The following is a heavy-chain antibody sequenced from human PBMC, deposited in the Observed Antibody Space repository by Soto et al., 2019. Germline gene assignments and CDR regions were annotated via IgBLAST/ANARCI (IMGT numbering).Heavy chain of an antibody. V-gene: IGHV4-31*03. CDR1: GGSISSGGYC. D-gene: IGHD3-22*01. CDR2: IYYSGGT. J-gene: IGHJ5*01. CDR3: ARGGIVVIPDS. Sequence: PSETLSLTCTVSGGSISSGGYCWSWIRQHPGKGLEWIGYIYYSGGTYYNPSLRGRVTISIEMSKNQFSLNLSSVTAADTAVYYCARGGIVVIPDSWGQGTLVTVSS.